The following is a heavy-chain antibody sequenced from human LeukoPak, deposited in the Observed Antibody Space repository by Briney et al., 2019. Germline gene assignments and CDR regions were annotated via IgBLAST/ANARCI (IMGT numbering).Heavy chain of an antibody. CDR3: ARGFDYDFWSGYPNYFDY. CDR2: INPNSGGT. D-gene: IGHD3-3*01. J-gene: IGHJ4*02. V-gene: IGHV1-2*02. Sequence: ASVKVSCKASGYTFTGYYMHWVRQAPGQGLEWMGWINPNSGGTNYAQKFQGRVTMTRDTSISTAYMELSRLRSDDTAVYYCARGFDYDFWSGYPNYFDYWGQGTLVTVSP. CDR1: GYTFTGYY.